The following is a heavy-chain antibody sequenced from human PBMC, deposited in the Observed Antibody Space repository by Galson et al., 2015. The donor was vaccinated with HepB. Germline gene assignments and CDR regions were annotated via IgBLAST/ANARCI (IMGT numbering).Heavy chain of an antibody. CDR3: ARENYDILTGYFETQFDY. V-gene: IGHV1-69*04. Sequence: SVKVSCKASGGSFSNYTINWVRQAPGQGLEWMGRVIPLFGIANYAQKFQDRVTITADKSTTTAYMLLSSLRSEDTAVYYCARENYDILTGYFETQFDYWGQGTLVTVSS. CDR2: VIPLFGIA. D-gene: IGHD3-9*01. CDR1: GGSFSNYT. J-gene: IGHJ4*02.